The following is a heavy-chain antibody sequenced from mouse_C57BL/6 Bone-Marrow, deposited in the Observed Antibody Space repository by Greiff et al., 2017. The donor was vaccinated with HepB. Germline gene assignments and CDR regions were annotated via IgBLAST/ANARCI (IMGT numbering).Heavy chain of an antibody. CDR3: AIKGDSSGYHYYAMDY. Sequence: VQLQQPGAELVMPGASVKLSCKASGYTFTSYWMHWVKQRPGQGLEWIGEIDPSDSYTNYNQKFKGKSTLTVDKSSSTAYMQLSSLTSEDSAVYYGAIKGDSSGYHYYAMDYWGQGTSVTVSS. J-gene: IGHJ4*01. CDR2: IDPSDSYT. V-gene: IGHV1-69*01. CDR1: GYTFTSYW. D-gene: IGHD3-2*02.